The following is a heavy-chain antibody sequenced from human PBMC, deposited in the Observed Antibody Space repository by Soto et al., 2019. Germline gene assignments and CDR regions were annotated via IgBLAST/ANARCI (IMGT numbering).Heavy chain of an antibody. V-gene: IGHV2-5*02. CDR2: IYWDDDK. Sequence: QITLKESGPALVNPTQTLTLTCTFSGLSLSTSGVGVGWIRQPPGKALEWVVLIYWDDDKRYSPSLKNRLTITKDTSKNQVVLTMTIMDPMDTATYYCARGVRYCSRTSCPKCFDSWGQGTLVTVSS. D-gene: IGHD2-2*01. CDR1: GLSLSTSGVG. J-gene: IGHJ5*01. CDR3: ARGVRYCSRTSCPKCFDS.